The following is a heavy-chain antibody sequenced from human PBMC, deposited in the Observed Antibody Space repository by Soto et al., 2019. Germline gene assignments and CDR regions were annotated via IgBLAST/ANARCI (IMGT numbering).Heavy chain of an antibody. CDR2: IIPVFGTP. J-gene: IGHJ4*01. Sequence: QVHLEQSGSEVKKSGSSVKVSCKASGNSFSSHAITWVRQAPGHGLEWMGGIIPVFGTPSYAQKFQGRVTXTADKSTNTSYMELRXXRSEXXXXXXXXXXXXXXTSWYWG. V-gene: IGHV1-69*06. CDR3: XXXXXXXTSWY. CDR1: GNSFSSHA.